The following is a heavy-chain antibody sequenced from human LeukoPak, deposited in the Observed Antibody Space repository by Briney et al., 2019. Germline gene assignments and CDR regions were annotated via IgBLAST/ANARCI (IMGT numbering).Heavy chain of an antibody. V-gene: IGHV4-34*01. CDR2: INHSGST. CDR1: GGSFSGYY. CDR3: ARDGSGYCSSTSCPNNWFDP. Sequence: SETLSLTCAVYGGSFSGYYWSWIRQPPGKGLGWIGEINHSGSTNYNPSLKSRVTISVDTSKNQFSLKLSSVTAADTAVYYCARDGSGYCSSTSCPNNWFDPWGQGTLVTVSS. D-gene: IGHD2-2*01. J-gene: IGHJ5*02.